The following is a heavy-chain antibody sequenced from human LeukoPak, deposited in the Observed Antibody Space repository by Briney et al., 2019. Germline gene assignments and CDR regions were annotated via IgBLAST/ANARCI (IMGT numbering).Heavy chain of an antibody. J-gene: IGHJ4*02. CDR2: IYYSGNT. D-gene: IGHD3-10*01. CDR1: GGSISSSSYY. Sequence: TSETLSLTCTVSGGSISSSSYYWGWIRQPPGKGLEWIGTIYYSGNTYYSPSLKSRVTISVDTSNNQFSLKLRSVTAADTAVYYCARHEFRGARSFDSWGQGTLVTVSS. V-gene: IGHV4-39*01. CDR3: ARHEFRGARSFDS.